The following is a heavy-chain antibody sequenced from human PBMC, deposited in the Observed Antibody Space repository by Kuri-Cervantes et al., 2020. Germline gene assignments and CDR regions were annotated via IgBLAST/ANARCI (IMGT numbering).Heavy chain of an antibody. Sequence: ETLSLTCAASGFTFSNAWMSWVRQAPGKGLEWVGRIKSKTDGGTTDYAAPVKGRFTISRDDSKNTLYLQMNSLRAEDTAVYYCAKDNGGIRFLEWTYRMNWFDPWGQGTLVTVSS. V-gene: IGHV3-15*01. CDR3: AKDNGGIRFLEWTYRMNWFDP. CDR2: IKSKTDGGTT. J-gene: IGHJ5*02. D-gene: IGHD3-3*01. CDR1: GFTFSNAW.